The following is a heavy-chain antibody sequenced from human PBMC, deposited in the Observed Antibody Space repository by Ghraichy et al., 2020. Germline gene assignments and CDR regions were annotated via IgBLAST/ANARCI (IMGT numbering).Heavy chain of an antibody. J-gene: IGHJ4*02. CDR3: ASHYYDFWSTYYTGHYSGPSTPYYFDN. Sequence: SETLSLTCTVSGASISSSSYFWGWVRQPPGKGLEWIGSMYYSGKRYSNPSLGSRVTISVDPSTSQFSLRLSSVTAADTAVYYCASHYYDFWSTYYTGHYSGPSTPYYFDNWGQGTLVTVSS. CDR1: GASISSSSYF. V-gene: IGHV4-39*01. D-gene: IGHD3-3*01. CDR2: MYYSGKR.